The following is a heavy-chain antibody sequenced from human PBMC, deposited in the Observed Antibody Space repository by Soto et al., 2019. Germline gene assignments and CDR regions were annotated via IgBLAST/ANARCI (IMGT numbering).Heavy chain of an antibody. CDR2: IYYSGST. J-gene: IGHJ4*02. CDR3: ARGQMRKNYFDY. V-gene: IGHV4-61*01. Sequence: SETLSLTCTVSGGSVSSGSYYWSWIRQPPGKGLEWIGYIYYSGSTNYNPSLKSRVTISVDTSKNQFSLKLSSVTAADTAVYYCARGQMRKNYFDYWGQGTPVTVSS. CDR1: GGSVSSGSYY.